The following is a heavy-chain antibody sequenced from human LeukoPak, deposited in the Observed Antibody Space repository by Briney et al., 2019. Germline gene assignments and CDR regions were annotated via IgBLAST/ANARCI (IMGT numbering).Heavy chain of an antibody. Sequence: PGGSLRLSCAASGFTFSSHAMSWVRQAPGKGLEWVSGISGSGDSTYYADSVKGRFTISRDKSKNTLFLQMNSLRAEDTAVYYCAKSLEYSSSWYYFDYWGQRTLVTVSS. CDR2: ISGSGDST. CDR1: GFTFSSHA. J-gene: IGHJ4*02. V-gene: IGHV3-23*01. CDR3: AKSLEYSSSWYYFDY. D-gene: IGHD6-13*01.